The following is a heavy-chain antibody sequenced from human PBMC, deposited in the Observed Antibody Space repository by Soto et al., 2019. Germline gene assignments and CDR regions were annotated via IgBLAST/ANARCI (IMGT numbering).Heavy chain of an antibody. J-gene: IGHJ4*02. Sequence: QVQLVQSGTEVKKPGSSVKVSCKASGGTFSTLAVSWVRQAPGQGLEWMGGIIPIFGRPVYAQKFQGRVTITADESTSIVYMELSSLSSEDTAMYYCARARYEDYAVPEPNYFDSWGQGTLVTVSS. CDR2: IIPIFGRP. CDR3: ARARYEDYAVPEPNYFDS. CDR1: GGTFSTLA. V-gene: IGHV1-69*01. D-gene: IGHD4-17*01.